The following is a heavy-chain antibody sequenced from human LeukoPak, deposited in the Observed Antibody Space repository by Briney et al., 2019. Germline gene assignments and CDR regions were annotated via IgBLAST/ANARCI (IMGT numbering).Heavy chain of an antibody. D-gene: IGHD3-9*01. V-gene: IGHV3-30-3*01. CDR2: ISYDGSNK. CDR3: ASLSYYDILTGYYWIDYYYGMDV. J-gene: IGHJ6*02. CDR1: GFTFDDYA. Sequence: GRSLRLSCAASGFTFDDYAMHWVRQAPGKGLEWVAVISYDGSNKYYADSVKGRFTISRDNSKNTLYLQMNSLRAEDTAVYYCASLSYYDILTGYYWIDYYYGMDVWGQGTTVT.